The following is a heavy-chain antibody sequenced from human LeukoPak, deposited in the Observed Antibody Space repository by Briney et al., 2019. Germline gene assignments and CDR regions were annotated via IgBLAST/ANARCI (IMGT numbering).Heavy chain of an antibody. CDR2: INKEGNEE. CDR1: GFTFKEYR. J-gene: IGHJ6*02. Sequence: GWSLRLSCAASGFTFKEYRMSWVRQAPGKGPEWVANINKEGNEEHFVDSVKGRFTVSRDNAKNSLFLQMNSLRVEDTAVYYCATYKNWVAGDVWGQGTTVSVSS. CDR3: ATYKNWVAGDV. V-gene: IGHV3-7*01. D-gene: IGHD7-27*01.